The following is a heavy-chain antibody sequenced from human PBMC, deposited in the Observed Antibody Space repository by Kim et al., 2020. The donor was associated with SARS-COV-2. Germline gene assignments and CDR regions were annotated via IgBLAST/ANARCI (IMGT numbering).Heavy chain of an antibody. CDR1: GVSITDTTYF. CDR3: ARRRPNTGGCFDS. J-gene: IGHJ4*02. Sequence: SETLSLTCAVSGVSITDTTYFWGWIRQPPGKGLDWIGDIYYSGSTHYSPSLKSRVTMSIDTSKNYISLRLTSVTAADSAVYYCARRRPNTGGCFDSWGRGTPVTVSS. CDR2: IYYSGST. V-gene: IGHV4-39*02. D-gene: IGHD6-19*01.